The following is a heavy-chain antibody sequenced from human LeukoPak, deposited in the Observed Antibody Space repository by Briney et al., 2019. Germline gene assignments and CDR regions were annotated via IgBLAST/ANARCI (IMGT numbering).Heavy chain of an antibody. Sequence: GGSLRLSCAASGFTFSSYSMNWVRQAPGKGLEWVSSISSSSSYIYYADSVKGRFTISRDNAKNSLHLQVNSLRAEDTAVYYCARVSNRYFDYWGQGTLVTVSS. CDR3: ARVSNRYFDY. CDR2: ISSSSSYI. CDR1: GFTFSSYS. D-gene: IGHD2-2*01. J-gene: IGHJ4*02. V-gene: IGHV3-21*01.